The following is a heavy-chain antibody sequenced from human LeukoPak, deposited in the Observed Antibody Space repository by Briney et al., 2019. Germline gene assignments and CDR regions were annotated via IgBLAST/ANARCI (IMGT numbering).Heavy chain of an antibody. CDR2: ISGDGGST. Sequence: GGSLSLSCAASGFTFDDYAMHWVRQAPGKGLEWVSLISGDGGSTYYADSVKGRFTISRDNSKNSLYLQMNSLRTEDTALYYCAKSLESLYYDSTSDAFDIWGQGTMVTVSS. J-gene: IGHJ3*02. CDR3: AKSLESLYYDSTSDAFDI. CDR1: GFTFDDYA. D-gene: IGHD3-22*01. V-gene: IGHV3-43*02.